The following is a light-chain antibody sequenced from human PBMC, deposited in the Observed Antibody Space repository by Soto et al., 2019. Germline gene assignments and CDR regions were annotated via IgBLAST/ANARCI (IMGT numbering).Light chain of an antibody. V-gene: IGLV1-51*01. CDR1: SSNIGDNF. J-gene: IGLJ1*01. CDR2: DNT. CDR3: GTWDTSLSAFYV. Sequence: QSVLTQPPSVSAAPGQTVTISCSGSSSNIGDNFVSWYQHLPGTAPKLLIFDNTKRPSDIPDRFSGFKSGTSATLDIAGLQTGDEADYYCGTWDTSLSAFYVFGTGTKLTVL.